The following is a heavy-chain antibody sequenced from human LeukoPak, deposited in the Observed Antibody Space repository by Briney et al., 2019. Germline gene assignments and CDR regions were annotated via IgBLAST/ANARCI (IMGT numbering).Heavy chain of an antibody. Sequence: SETVSLTCAVYGGSFSGYDWSWIRQPPGKGLEWIGEINHSGSTNYNPSLKSRVTMSVDTSRNQFSLKLSSVTAADTAVYYCARVSVYAMYYYYYYMDVWGKGTTVTVSS. D-gene: IGHD2-8*01. CDR1: GGSFSGYD. CDR3: ARVSVYAMYYYYYYMDV. J-gene: IGHJ6*03. CDR2: INHSGST. V-gene: IGHV4-34*01.